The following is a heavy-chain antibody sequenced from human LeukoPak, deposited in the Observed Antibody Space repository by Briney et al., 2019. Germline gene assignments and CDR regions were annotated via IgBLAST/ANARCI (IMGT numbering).Heavy chain of an antibody. J-gene: IGHJ1*01. CDR2: IYPGDSDT. V-gene: IGHV5-51*01. Sequence: GESLKISCKGSGYSFTSYWIAWVRQMPGKGLEWMGIIYPGDSDTRYSPSFQGQVTIPADKSISTAYLQWSSLKPSDTAMFYCARGATPKYFHHWGQGTLVTVSS. D-gene: IGHD5-12*01. CDR1: GYSFTSYW. CDR3: ARGATPKYFHH.